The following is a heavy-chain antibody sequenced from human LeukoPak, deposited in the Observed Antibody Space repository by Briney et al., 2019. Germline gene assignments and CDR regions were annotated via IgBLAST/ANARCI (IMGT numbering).Heavy chain of an antibody. V-gene: IGHV3-30*18. CDR1: GFTFSSHG. Sequence: GGSLRLSCAASGFTFSSHGMHWVRQTPGKGLEWVAVISYDGKDKKFADSVKGRLTISRDNSMNMLYLQMNSPRPEDTAVYYCAKDRSRTYYAYFDYWGQGTLVTVSS. J-gene: IGHJ4*02. CDR2: ISYDGKDK. CDR3: AKDRSRTYYAYFDY. D-gene: IGHD2/OR15-2a*01.